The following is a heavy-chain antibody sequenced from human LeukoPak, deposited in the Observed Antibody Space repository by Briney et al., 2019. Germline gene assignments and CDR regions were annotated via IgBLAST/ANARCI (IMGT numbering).Heavy chain of an antibody. J-gene: IGHJ1*01. V-gene: IGHV3-7*01. CDR2: IKTDGSEK. CDR3: ARDRNGSESPNVF. CDR1: GFTFSTYW. D-gene: IGHD3-10*01. Sequence: GGSLRLSCAVSGFTFSTYWMSWVRQAPGKGLEWVANIKTDGSEKYYVDSVKGRFTISRDNAKNSLYLQMNSLRAEDTAVYYCARDRNGSESPNVFWGQGPLVTVSS.